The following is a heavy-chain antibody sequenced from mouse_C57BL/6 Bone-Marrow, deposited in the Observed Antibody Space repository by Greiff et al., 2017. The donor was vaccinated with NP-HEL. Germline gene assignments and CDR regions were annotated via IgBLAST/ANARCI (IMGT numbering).Heavy chain of an antibody. Sequence: VQGVESGPGLVQPSQSLSITCTVSGFSLTSYGVHWVRQSPGKGLEWLGVIWRGGSTDYNAAFMSRLSITKDNSKSQVFFKMNSLQADDTAIYYCAKGELLRLGFAYWGQGTLVTVSA. J-gene: IGHJ3*01. D-gene: IGHD1-1*01. CDR1: GFSLTSYG. V-gene: IGHV2-5*01. CDR2: IWRGGST. CDR3: AKGELLRLGFAY.